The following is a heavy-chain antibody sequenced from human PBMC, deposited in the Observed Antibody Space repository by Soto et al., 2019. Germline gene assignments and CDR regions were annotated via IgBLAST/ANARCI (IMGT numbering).Heavy chain of an antibody. Sequence: SETLSLTCVVSGDSVISTTWFSWVRQTPGKGLEWLGEVFHTGITNNNPSLESRITISMDKSKNQFSLRLTSVTAADTAVYYCARDYYDSSGYYYFDYWGQGTLVTVSS. CDR3: ARDYYDSSGYYYFDY. D-gene: IGHD3-22*01. CDR1: GDSVISTTW. J-gene: IGHJ4*02. V-gene: IGHV4-4*02. CDR2: VFHTGIT.